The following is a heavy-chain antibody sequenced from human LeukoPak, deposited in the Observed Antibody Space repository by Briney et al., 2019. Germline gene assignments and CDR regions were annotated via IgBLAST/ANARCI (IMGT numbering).Heavy chain of an antibody. J-gene: IGHJ4*02. D-gene: IGHD6-6*01. V-gene: IGHV3-30-3*01. CDR3: ASLVEQLVPFDY. CDR2: ISYGGSNT. CDR1: GFTVSSYA. Sequence: PGGSLRLSCGASGFTVSSYAMHWVRQAPGKGLEWVAVISYGGSNTYYADSVRGRFTISRDNSKNTLYVQMNSLRGEDTAVYYCASLVEQLVPFDYWGQGTLVTVSS.